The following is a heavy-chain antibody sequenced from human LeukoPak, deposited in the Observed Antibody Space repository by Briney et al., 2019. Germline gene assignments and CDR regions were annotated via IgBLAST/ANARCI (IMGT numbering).Heavy chain of an antibody. CDR2: IYYSGST. CDR1: GGSISSSSYY. CDR3: ARGGWDQLLKVVEYFQH. J-gene: IGHJ1*01. Sequence: SETLSLTCTVSGGSISSSSYYWGWIRQPPGKGLEWIGSIYYSGSTNYNPSLKSRVTMSVDTSKNQFSLKLSSVTAADTAVYYCARGGWDQLLKVVEYFQHWGQGTLVTISS. D-gene: IGHD2-2*01. V-gene: IGHV4-39*07.